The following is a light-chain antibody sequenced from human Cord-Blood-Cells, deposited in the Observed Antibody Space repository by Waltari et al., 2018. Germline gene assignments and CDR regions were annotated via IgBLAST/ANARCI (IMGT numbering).Light chain of an antibody. CDR1: SSNIGSNT. J-gene: IGLJ3*02. V-gene: IGLV1-44*01. CDR2: SNN. Sequence: QSVLTQPPSASGTPGQRVTISCSGSSSNIGSNTVNWYQQLPGTSPKLLIHSNNQQTSGVPDRFSGSKSGTSASLAISGLQSEDEADYDCAAWDDSLNGWVFGGGTKLTVL. CDR3: AAWDDSLNGWV.